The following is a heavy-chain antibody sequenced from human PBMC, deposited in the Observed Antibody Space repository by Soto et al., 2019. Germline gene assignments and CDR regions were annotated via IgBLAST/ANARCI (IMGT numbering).Heavy chain of an antibody. CDR2: ISYDGSNK. J-gene: IGHJ6*02. Sequence: QVQLVESGGGVVQPGRSLRLSCAASGFTFSSYAMHWVRQAPGKGLEWVAVISYDGSNKYYADSVKGRFTISRDNSKNTLYLQMNSLRAEDTAVYYCARAPRDAIAADRGYYGMDVWGQGTTVTVSS. V-gene: IGHV3-30-3*01. D-gene: IGHD6-13*01. CDR1: GFTFSSYA. CDR3: ARAPRDAIAADRGYYGMDV.